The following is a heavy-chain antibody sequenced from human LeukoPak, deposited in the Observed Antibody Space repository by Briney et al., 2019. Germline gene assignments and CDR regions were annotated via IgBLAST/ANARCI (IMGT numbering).Heavy chain of an antibody. J-gene: IGHJ4*02. CDR3: AKDHLYCGGDCHPFDY. CDR1: GFTFNHYA. CDR2: INHHGHT. V-gene: IGHV3-23*01. Sequence: GGSLRLSCAASGFTFNHYAMSWVRQAPGKGLEWVSGINHHGHTFYADSVKGRFTISRDNSKNTVFLQMNSLRAEDTAVYYCAKDHLYCGGDCHPFDYWGQGILVTVSS. D-gene: IGHD2-21*02.